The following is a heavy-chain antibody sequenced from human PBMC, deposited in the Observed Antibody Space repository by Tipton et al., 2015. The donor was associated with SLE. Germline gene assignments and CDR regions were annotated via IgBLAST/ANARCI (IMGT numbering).Heavy chain of an antibody. CDR3: ARQNGYCSRGVCYGAAVAGLLDY. CDR2: IDHGGST. Sequence: TLSLTCGAYGGSFSGYSWSWIRQTPGKGLEWLGEIDHGGSTNYNPSLKTRVTMSVDTSKRQFSLRLDSVTAADTGIYYCARQNGYCSRGVCYGAAVAGLLDYWGQGTLVTVSS. J-gene: IGHJ4*02. CDR1: GGSFSGYS. V-gene: IGHV4-34*01. D-gene: IGHD2-8*02.